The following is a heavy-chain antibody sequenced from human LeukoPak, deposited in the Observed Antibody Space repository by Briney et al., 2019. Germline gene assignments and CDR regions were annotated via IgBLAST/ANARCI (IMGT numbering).Heavy chain of an antibody. V-gene: IGHV3-7*01. CDR2: VKPDGSEE. CDR3: ARDLVAARPSSGY. Sequence: GGSLRLSCAASGFTFTGYWMSWVRQAPGKGLEWVANVKPDGSEEYYVDSVKGRFTISGDNAKTSVYLQMNSLRDEDTAVYYCARDLVAARPSSGYWGQGTLVTVSS. CDR1: GFTFTGYW. D-gene: IGHD6-6*01. J-gene: IGHJ4*02.